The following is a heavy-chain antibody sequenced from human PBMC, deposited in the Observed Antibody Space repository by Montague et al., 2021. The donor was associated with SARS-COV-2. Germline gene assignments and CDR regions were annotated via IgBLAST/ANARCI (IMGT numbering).Heavy chain of an antibody. CDR3: ARTSRGSRYFYGVDV. CDR1: GGSISSTAYY. D-gene: IGHD3-10*01. V-gene: IGHV4-61*05. CDR2: IFRSGAT. Sequence: SETLSLTCTVSGGSISSTAYYWGWIRQPPGKGLEWIGYIFRSGATNYNPPLKSRVIISLDTSKGQFSLRLSSVTAADTAIYYCARTSRGSRYFYGVDVWGQGTTVTVSS. J-gene: IGHJ6*02.